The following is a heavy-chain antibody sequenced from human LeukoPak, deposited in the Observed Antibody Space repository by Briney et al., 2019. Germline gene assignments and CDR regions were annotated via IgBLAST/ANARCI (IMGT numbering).Heavy chain of an antibody. CDR1: GFSFKNAW. CDR3: AKETSSGNFVTIDC. V-gene: IGHV3-15*07. CDR2: IKSETDGGTI. J-gene: IGHJ4*02. Sequence: GGSLRLSCVMSGFSFKNAWMNWVRQAPGKGLEWVGRIKSETDGGTIDYAAPVKGRFSISRDDSKNTVYLQMDGLKTEDTAVYYCAKETSSGNFVTIDCWGQGTLVTVSS. D-gene: IGHD1-26*01.